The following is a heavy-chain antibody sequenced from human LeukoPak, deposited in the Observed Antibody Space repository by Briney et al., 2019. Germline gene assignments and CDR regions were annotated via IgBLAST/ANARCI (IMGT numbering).Heavy chain of an antibody. D-gene: IGHD5-12*01. J-gene: IGHJ5*02. Sequence: GGSLRLPCAASGFTFSSYTMNWVRQAPGKGLEWVSSISSSSSYIYYADSVKGRFTISRDNAKNSLYLQMNSLRAEDTAVYYCARSLATYDRFDPWGQGTLVTVSS. CDR1: GFTFSSYT. V-gene: IGHV3-21*01. CDR3: ARSLATYDRFDP. CDR2: ISSSSSYI.